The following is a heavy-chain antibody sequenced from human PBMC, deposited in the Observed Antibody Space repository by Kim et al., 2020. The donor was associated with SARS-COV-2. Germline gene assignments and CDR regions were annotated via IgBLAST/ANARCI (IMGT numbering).Heavy chain of an antibody. CDR3: ARDLVVYGMDV. CDR1: GFTVSSNY. CDR2: IYSGGST. J-gene: IGHJ6*02. V-gene: IGHV3-53*01. Sequence: GGSLRLSCAASGFTVSSNYMTWVRQAPGKGLECVSVIYSGGSTYYADSVKGRFTISRDNSKNTLYLQMNSLRAEDTAVYYCARDLVVYGMDVWGQGTTVTVSS. D-gene: IGHD2-15*01.